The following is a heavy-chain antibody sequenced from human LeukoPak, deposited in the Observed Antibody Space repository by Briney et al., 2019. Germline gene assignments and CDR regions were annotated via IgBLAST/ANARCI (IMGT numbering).Heavy chain of an antibody. CDR3: ARDYIDPGNYTPLGY. D-gene: IGHD1-7*01. CDR1: GFTFTSYW. V-gene: IGHV3-7*03. CDR2: LNPDGSQT. Sequence: GGSLRLSCAASGFTFTSYWMNWVRQAPGKGLEWVALLNPDGSQTNYVDSVKGRFTISRDNAENSLYLQMNSLRADDTAVYYCARDYIDPGNYTPLGYWGQGTLVTVSS. J-gene: IGHJ4*02.